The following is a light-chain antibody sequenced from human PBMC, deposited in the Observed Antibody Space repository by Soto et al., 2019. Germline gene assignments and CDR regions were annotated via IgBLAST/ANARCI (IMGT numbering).Light chain of an antibody. CDR3: QQYNTYST. V-gene: IGKV1-6*01. CDR1: QGIRND. Sequence: AIHMTQSPSSLSASVGDRVTITCRASQGIRNDLGWYQKKPGKAPKLLIFAAFNLQSGVPSRFSGGGSGTDFTLTISSLQPEDFATYYCQQYNTYSTFGQGTRLEI. CDR2: AAF. J-gene: IGKJ5*01.